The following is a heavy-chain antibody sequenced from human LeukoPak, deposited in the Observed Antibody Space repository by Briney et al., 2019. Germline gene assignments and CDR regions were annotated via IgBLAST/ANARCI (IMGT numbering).Heavy chain of an antibody. D-gene: IGHD6-19*01. V-gene: IGHV3-9*01. CDR3: ARRSGIAVAGAFDY. J-gene: IGHJ4*02. CDR1: GFTFDDYA. Sequence: GGSLRLSCAASGFTFDDYAMHWVRQAPGKGLEWVSGISWNSGSIGYADSVEGRFTISRDNSKNTLYLQMNSLRAEDTAVYYCARRSGIAVAGAFDYWGQGTLVTVSS. CDR2: ISWNSGSI.